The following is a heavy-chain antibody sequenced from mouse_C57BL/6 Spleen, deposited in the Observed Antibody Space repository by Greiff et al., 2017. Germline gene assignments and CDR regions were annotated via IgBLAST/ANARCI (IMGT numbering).Heavy chain of an antibody. CDR3: ARHSNPCAY. J-gene: IGHJ3*01. CDR1: GFTFSSYG. CDR2: LSSGGSYT. Sequence: DVKLVESGGDLVKPGGSLKLSCAASGFTFSSYGMSWVRQTPDKRLAWVATLSSGGSYTYYPDSVKGRFTISRANANNTLYLQMSSLKSEDTAMYYCARHSNPCAYWGQGTLVTVSA. D-gene: IGHD2-5*01. V-gene: IGHV5-6*02.